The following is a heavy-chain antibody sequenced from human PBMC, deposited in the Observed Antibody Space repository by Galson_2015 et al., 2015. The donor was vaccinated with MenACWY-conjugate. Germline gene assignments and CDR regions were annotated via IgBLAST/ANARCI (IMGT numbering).Heavy chain of an antibody. D-gene: IGHD5-18*01. CDR3: ARAQRIPAGGHSFSYRDYFDY. CDR2: IYYSGNT. Sequence: GKGLEYIASIYYSGNTYYSPSLRSRVTISIDTSKDRFYLNLTSVTAADSAVYYCARAQRIPAGGHSFSYRDYFDYWGQGALVTVSS. J-gene: IGHJ4*02. V-gene: IGHV4-39*07.